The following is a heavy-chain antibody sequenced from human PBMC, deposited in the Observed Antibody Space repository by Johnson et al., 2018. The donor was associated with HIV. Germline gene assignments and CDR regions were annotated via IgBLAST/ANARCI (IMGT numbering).Heavy chain of an antibody. CDR1: GFTVSSNY. D-gene: IGHD6-19*01. Sequence: VQLVESGGGLVQPGGSLRLSCAASGFTVSSNYMSWVRPAPGKGLEWVSTIYSGGSRSYADSVKGRFTISRDNSKNTLYLQMNSLRAEDTAVYYCAKEGYSSGWYGPPDAFDIWGQGTMVTVSS. CDR2: IYSGGSR. CDR3: AKEGYSSGWYGPPDAFDI. J-gene: IGHJ3*02. V-gene: IGHV3-66*01.